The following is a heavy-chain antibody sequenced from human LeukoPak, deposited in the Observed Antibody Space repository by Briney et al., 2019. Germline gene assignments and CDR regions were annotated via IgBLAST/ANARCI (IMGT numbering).Heavy chain of an antibody. CDR3: ARDSVAGTFDY. J-gene: IGHJ4*02. V-gene: IGHV3-48*03. Sequence: PGGSLRLSCAASGFTFSSYEMNWVRQAPGKGLEWVSYISSSGSTIYYADSVKGRFTISRGNAKNSLYLQMNSLRAEDAAVYYCARDSVAGTFDYWGQGTLVTVSS. CDR2: ISSSGSTI. D-gene: IGHD6-19*01. CDR1: GFTFSSYE.